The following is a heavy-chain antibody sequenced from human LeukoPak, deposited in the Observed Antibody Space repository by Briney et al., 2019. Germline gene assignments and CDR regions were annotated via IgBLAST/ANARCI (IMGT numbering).Heavy chain of an antibody. D-gene: IGHD3-10*01. CDR1: GFAFSSYA. V-gene: IGHV3-23*01. CDR3: ANDYRSGSFHDF. CDR2: ISRRDDYT. J-gene: IGHJ4*02. Sequence: GGSLRLSCAASGFAFSSYAMSWVRQPPEKGLEWVSVISRRDDYTYYADSVKGRFTISGDNSKNTLYLQMNTLRAEDTAVYYCANDYRSGSFHDFWGQGTLVTVSS.